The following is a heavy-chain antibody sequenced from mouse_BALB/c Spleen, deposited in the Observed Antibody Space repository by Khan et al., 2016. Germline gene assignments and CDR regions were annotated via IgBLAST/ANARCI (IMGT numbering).Heavy chain of an antibody. V-gene: IGHV1-9*01. CDR2: ILPGSGYS. Sequence: QVQLKQSGAELMKPGASVKISCKATGYTFSNYWIEWVKQRPGHGLEWIGDILPGSGYSNSNENFKGKATFTADASSNTAYMQLISLTSEDSAVCFGAREWYSMDYWGQGTSVTVSS. CDR1: GYTFSNYW. CDR3: AREWYSMDY. D-gene: IGHD1-3*01. J-gene: IGHJ4*01.